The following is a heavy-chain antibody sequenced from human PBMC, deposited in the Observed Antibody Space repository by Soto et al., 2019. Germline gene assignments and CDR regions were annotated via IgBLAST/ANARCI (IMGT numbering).Heavy chain of an antibody. CDR2: LSYDGSNK. V-gene: IGHV3-30-3*01. Sequence: QVQLVESGGGVVQPGRSLRLSCAASGFTFSDFNMHWVRQAPGKGLEWVAVLSYDGSNKYADSVKGRFTISRDNSKNTLYLQVNSLRTXXTXVXXXAXXTVVTGTPEFDYWGQGTLVTVSS. CDR3: AXXTVVTGTPEFDY. CDR1: GFTFSDFN. J-gene: IGHJ4*02. D-gene: IGHD6-19*01.